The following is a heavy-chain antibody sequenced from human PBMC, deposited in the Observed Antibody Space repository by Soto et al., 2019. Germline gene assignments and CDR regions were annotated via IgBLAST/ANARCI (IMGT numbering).Heavy chain of an antibody. V-gene: IGHV3-30*18. J-gene: IGHJ3*02. D-gene: IGHD1-26*01. CDR3: AKGLLAIVGTTLPRDAFNI. CDR1: GFSFTTYV. CDR2: ISHDGSYK. Sequence: SLRLSCAASGFSFTTYVMHWVRQAPGKAMEWVAVISHDGSYKYYGDAVKGRFTISRDTSKNAVYLEMNSLRPEDTAVYYCAKGLLAIVGTTLPRDAFNIWGQGTMVTVSS.